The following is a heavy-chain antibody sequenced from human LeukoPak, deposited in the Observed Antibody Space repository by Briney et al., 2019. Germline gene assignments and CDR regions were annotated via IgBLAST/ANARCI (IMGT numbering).Heavy chain of an antibody. CDR1: GFTFSSYD. J-gene: IGHJ4*02. D-gene: IGHD2-15*01. CDR3: ARGRYCSGGSCYFDY. V-gene: IGHV3-13*01. CDR2: IGTAGDT. Sequence: GGSLRLSCAASGFTFSSYDMHWVRQATGKGLEWVSAIGTAGDTYYPGSVKGRFTISRENAKNSLYLQMNSLRAGDTAVYYCARGRYCSGGSCYFDYWGQGTLVTVSS.